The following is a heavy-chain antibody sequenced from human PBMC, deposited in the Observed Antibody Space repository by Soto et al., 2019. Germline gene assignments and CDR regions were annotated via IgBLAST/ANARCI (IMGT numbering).Heavy chain of an antibody. V-gene: IGHV1-69*12. CDR3: ASQTGTTANCYYGMEV. CDR2: IIPIFGTA. Sequence: QVKLVQSGAEVKKPGSSVKVSCKASGGTFSRYGISWVRQAPGQGLEWMGGIIPIFGTANYAQKFEGRVTITADESTSTAYMGLSSLRSEDTAVYYCASQTGTTANCYYGMEVWGQGTTVTVSS. J-gene: IGHJ6*02. D-gene: IGHD1-1*01. CDR1: GGTFSRYG.